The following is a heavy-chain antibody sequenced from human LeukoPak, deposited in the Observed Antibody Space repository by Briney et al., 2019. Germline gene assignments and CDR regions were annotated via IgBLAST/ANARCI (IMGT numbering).Heavy chain of an antibody. CDR3: ARASSGWYGY. Sequence: PGGSLRLSCVLSGFTFSSYAMHWVRQAPGQGLEYVSAISSNGGSTYYANSVKGRFTLSRDNSKNTLYLQIGSLRVEDMAVYYCARASSGWYGYWGQGTLVTVSS. D-gene: IGHD6-19*01. V-gene: IGHV3-64*01. CDR2: ISSNGGST. J-gene: IGHJ4*02. CDR1: GFTFSSYA.